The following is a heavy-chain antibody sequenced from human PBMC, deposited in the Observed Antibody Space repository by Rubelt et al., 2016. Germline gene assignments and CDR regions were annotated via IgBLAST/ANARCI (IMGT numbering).Heavy chain of an antibody. J-gene: IGHJ5*02. CDR2: IYYSGST. V-gene: IGHV4-39*02. CDR1: GGSISSSSYY. D-gene: IGHD6-19*01. CDR3: ARSPVIAVAGHWFDP. Sequence: QLQLQESGPGLVKPSETLSLTCTVSGGSISSSSYYWGWIRQPPGKGLEWIGSIYYSGSTYYNPSFRSGVTIPVDTSENRFSRKRVSWTAADTAVYDCARSPVIAVAGHWFDPWGQVTLVTVSS.